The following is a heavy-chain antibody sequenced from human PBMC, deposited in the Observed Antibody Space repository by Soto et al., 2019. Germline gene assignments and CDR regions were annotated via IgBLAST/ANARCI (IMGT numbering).Heavy chain of an antibody. Sequence: EVQLLESGGGLVQPGGSLRLSCAASGFTFSIYPMSWVRQAPGKGLEWVSVFTGSGGSRYYADSVKGRFTISRDNSKSTLYLHMNSLRAEDTAVYYCARDGGRSPLDYWGQGTLVTVSS. D-gene: IGHD3-3*01. V-gene: IGHV3-23*01. CDR1: GFTFSIYP. CDR3: ARDGGRSPLDY. CDR2: FTGSGGSR. J-gene: IGHJ4*02.